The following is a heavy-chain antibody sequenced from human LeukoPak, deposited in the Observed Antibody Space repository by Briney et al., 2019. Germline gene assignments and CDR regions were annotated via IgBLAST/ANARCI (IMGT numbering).Heavy chain of an antibody. CDR1: GGSISSYY. D-gene: IGHD6-19*01. CDR3: ARDPPSSGWYYFDY. Sequence: PSETLSLTCTVSGGSISSYYWSWIRQPPGKGLEWIGYIYYSGSTNYNPSLKSRVTISVDTSKNQFSLKLSSVTAADTAVYYCARDPPSSGWYYFDYWGQGALVTVSS. CDR2: IYYSGST. V-gene: IGHV4-59*01. J-gene: IGHJ4*02.